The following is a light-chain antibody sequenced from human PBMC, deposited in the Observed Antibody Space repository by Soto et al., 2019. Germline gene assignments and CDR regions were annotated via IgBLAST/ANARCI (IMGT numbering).Light chain of an antibody. J-gene: IGKJ2*01. CDR3: QQSYSAPRT. CDR2: GAS. Sequence: EIKMAQSPDTLSVSPGERATLSCRASQSISSKLAWYQQRPGQAPRLLIYGASTRATGVPVRFRGGGSGTRFTLTISSLQPEDFATYYCQQSYSAPRTFGQGTKVEIE. V-gene: IGKV3-15*01. CDR1: QSISSK.